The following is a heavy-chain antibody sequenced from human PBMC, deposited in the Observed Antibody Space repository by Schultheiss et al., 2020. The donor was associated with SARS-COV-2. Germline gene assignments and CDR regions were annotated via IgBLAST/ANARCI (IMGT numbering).Heavy chain of an antibody. V-gene: IGHV4-34*01. CDR3: ARRDSSGSRPDFDY. CDR1: GGSFSDYH. CDR2: IYYSGST. J-gene: IGHJ4*02. D-gene: IGHD6-19*01. Sequence: SETLSLTCAVYGGSFSDYHWTWIRQPPGKGLEWIGYIYYSGSTYYNPSLKSRVTISVDTSKSQFSLRLRSVTAADTAVYYCARRDSSGSRPDFDYWGQGTLVTVSS.